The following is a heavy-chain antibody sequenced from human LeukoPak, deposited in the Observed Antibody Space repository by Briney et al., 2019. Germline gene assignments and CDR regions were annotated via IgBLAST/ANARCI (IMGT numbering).Heavy chain of an antibody. CDR1: GYTFTGYY. CDR3: ARDPHLAVRGAY. Sequence: ASVKVSCKTSGYTFTGYYMHWVRQAPGQGLEWMGWINPNSGGTNYAQKFQGRVTMTRGTSISTAYMELSRLRSDDTAVYYCARDPHLAVRGAYWGQGTLVTVSS. D-gene: IGHD2-21*01. V-gene: IGHV1-2*02. J-gene: IGHJ4*02. CDR2: INPNSGGT.